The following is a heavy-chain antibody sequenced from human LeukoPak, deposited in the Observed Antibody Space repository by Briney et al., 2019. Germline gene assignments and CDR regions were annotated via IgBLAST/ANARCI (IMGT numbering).Heavy chain of an antibody. CDR2: ISGSGGST. CDR3: AKDSSSFDDY. D-gene: IGHD6-6*01. V-gene: IGHV3-23*01. CDR1: GFTFSDYW. J-gene: IGHJ4*02. Sequence: GGSLRLSCAASGFTFSDYWMHWVRQAPGKGLEWVSAISGSGGSTYYADSVKGRFTISRDNSKNTLYLQMNSLRAEDTAVYYCAKDSSSFDDYWGQGTLVTVSS.